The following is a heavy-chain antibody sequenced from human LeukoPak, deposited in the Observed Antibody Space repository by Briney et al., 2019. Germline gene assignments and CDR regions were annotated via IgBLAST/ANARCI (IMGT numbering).Heavy chain of an antibody. V-gene: IGHV4-59*01. CDR2: TYYSGST. D-gene: IGHD3-22*01. Sequence: SETLSLTCTVSGGSISSYYWSWIRQPPGKGLEWIGYTYYSGSTNYSPSLKSRVTISVDTSKNQFSLKLSSVTAADTAVYYCARAYDSSGYYPFDYWGQGTLVTVSS. CDR3: ARAYDSSGYYPFDY. J-gene: IGHJ4*02. CDR1: GGSISSYY.